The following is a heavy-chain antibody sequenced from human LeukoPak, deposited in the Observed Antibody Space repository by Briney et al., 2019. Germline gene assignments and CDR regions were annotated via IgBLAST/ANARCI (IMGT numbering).Heavy chain of an antibody. V-gene: IGHV3-11*01. Sequence: GGSLRLSCAASGYTFSDYYTSWIRQGPGKGLEWVSYISSSGSTIYYTDSVKGRFTISRDNAKNSLYLQMNSLRAEDTAVYYCASPGPYYYDSSGYTIFDYWGQGTLVTVSS. CDR3: ASPGPYYYDSSGYTIFDY. CDR1: GYTFSDYY. CDR2: ISSSGSTI. D-gene: IGHD3-22*01. J-gene: IGHJ4*02.